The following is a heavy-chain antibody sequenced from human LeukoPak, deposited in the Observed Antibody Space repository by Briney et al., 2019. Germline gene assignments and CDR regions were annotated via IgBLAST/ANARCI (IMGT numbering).Heavy chain of an antibody. J-gene: IGHJ4*02. CDR2: IDQDGSGK. D-gene: IGHD3-16*01. V-gene: IGHV3-7*01. Sequence: AGGSLRLSCAASGFIFKNYWMHWFRQAPGKGLEWVANIDQDGSGKHFVDSVKGRFTLSRDNAKTLIYLQMNNLRAEDTAVYYCARGSRGGEYYVDYWGQGSLVIVSS. CDR1: GFIFKNYW. CDR3: ARGSRGGEYYVDY.